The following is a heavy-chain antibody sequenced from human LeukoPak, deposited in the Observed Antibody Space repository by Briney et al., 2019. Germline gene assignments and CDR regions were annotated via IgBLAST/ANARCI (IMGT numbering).Heavy chain of an antibody. CDR3: ARHGSNYGDAFDI. Sequence: SQTLSLTCTVSGGSISSGSYYWSWIRQPAGKGLEWIGHIYTSGSTNYNPSLKSRVTISVDTSKNQFSLKLSSVTAADTAVYYCARHGSNYGDAFDIWGQGTMVTVSS. V-gene: IGHV4-61*09. J-gene: IGHJ3*02. D-gene: IGHD4/OR15-4a*01. CDR1: GGSISSGSYY. CDR2: IYTSGST.